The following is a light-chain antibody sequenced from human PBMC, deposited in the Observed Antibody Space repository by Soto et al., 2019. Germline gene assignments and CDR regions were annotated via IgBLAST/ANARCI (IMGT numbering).Light chain of an antibody. Sequence: EIVLTQSPGTLSLSPGERATLSCRASQSVSSSQLAWYQQKPGQAPRLLISGASSRATCIPDRFSGSGSGTDFTLTISRLEPEDFAVYYCQQYGSSRPWTFGQGTKVEIK. CDR3: QQYGSSRPWT. CDR2: GAS. J-gene: IGKJ1*01. CDR1: QSVSSSQ. V-gene: IGKV3-20*01.